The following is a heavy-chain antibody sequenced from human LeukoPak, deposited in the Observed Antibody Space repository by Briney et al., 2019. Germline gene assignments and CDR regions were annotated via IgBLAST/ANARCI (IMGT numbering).Heavy chain of an antibody. CDR1: GGSISSGSYY. V-gene: IGHV4-61*02. D-gene: IGHD1/OR15-1a*01. J-gene: IGHJ6*03. CDR3: ARGIEQKYYYYYYYMDV. Sequence: SETLSLTCTVSGGSISSGSYYWSWIRQPAGKGLDWIGRIYTTGSTNYNPSLKSRVTISVDTSKNQFSLKLSSVTAADTAVYYCARGIEQKYYYYYYYMDVWGKGTTVTISS. CDR2: IYTTGST.